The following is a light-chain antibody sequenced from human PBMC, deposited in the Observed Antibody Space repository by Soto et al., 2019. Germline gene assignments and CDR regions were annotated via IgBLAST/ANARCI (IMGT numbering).Light chain of an antibody. CDR3: SSYTRSSTYV. CDR2: DVS. V-gene: IGLV2-14*01. J-gene: IGLJ1*01. CDR1: SSDVGGYNY. Sequence: QSVLTQPASVSGSPGQSITIACTGTSSDVGGYNYVSWYQQYPGKAPRLVISDVSNRPSGVSNRFSGSKSGNSASLTISGLQAEDEADYYCSSYTRSSTYVFGTGTKV.